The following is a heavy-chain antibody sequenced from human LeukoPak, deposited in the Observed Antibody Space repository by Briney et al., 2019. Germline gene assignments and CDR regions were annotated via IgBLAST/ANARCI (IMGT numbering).Heavy chain of an antibody. D-gene: IGHD3-10*01. V-gene: IGHV1-46*01. Sequence: GASVKVSCKASGYTFTSYYMHWVRQAPGQGLEWMGIINPSGGSTSYAQKFQGRVTMTRDTSTSTVYMELSSLRSEDTAVYYCAREHIHYYGSGSYRGNWFDPWGQGTLVTVSS. CDR3: AREHIHYYGSGSYRGNWFDP. CDR1: GYTFTSYY. J-gene: IGHJ5*02. CDR2: INPSGGST.